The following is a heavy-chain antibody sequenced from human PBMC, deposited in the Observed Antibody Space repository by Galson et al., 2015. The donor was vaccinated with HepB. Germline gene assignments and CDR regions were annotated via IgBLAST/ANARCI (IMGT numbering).Heavy chain of an antibody. CDR3: ARVGLDGVFDY. V-gene: IGHV3-33*01. D-gene: IGHD3-10*01. J-gene: IGHJ4*02. CDR1: GFSFSNYG. Sequence: SLRLSCAASGFSFSNYGIHWVRQAPGKGLEWVATIWYDGITQYYVDSVKGRFTFSSDSSENTLYLQMNSLRAEDTAVYYCARVGLDGVFDYWGQGTLVTVSS. CDR2: IWYDGITQ.